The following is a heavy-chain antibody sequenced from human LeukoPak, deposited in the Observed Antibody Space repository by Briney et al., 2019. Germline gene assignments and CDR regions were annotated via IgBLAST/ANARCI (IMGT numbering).Heavy chain of an antibody. J-gene: IGHJ4*02. CDR3: AKDQRWFGELSPPFDY. CDR1: GFTFRGYA. D-gene: IGHD3-10*01. CDR2: ISVSGGST. Sequence: GGSLRLSCAASGFTFRGYAMSWVRQAPGKGLEWVAGISVSGGSTSYADSVKGRFTGSRDNFKNTLYLQMNSLRAEDTAVYYCAKDQRWFGELSPPFDYWGQGTLVTVSS. V-gene: IGHV3-23*01.